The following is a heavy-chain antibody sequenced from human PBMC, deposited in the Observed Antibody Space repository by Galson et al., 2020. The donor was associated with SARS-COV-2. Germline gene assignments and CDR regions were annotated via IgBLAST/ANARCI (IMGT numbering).Heavy chain of an antibody. D-gene: IGHD5-18*01. J-gene: IGHJ4*02. CDR2: ISYDGSNK. CDR3: ARDHVGGYSYIFDY. Sequence: WVAVISYDGSNKYYADSVKGRFTISRDNSKNTLYLQMNSLRAEDTAVYYCARDHVGGYSYIFDYWGQGTLVTVSS. V-gene: IGHV3-30-3*01.